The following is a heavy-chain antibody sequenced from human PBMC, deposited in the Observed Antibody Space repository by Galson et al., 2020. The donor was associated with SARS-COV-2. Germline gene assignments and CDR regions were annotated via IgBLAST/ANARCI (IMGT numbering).Heavy chain of an antibody. CDR3: ARGHGYNLDYYYYGMDV. CDR2: IIPIFGTA. D-gene: IGHD5-12*01. V-gene: IGHV1-69*06. J-gene: IGHJ6*02. CDR1: AGTFSSYA. Sequence: SVPVPCKASAGTFSSYAISWVRQAPGQGLAWMGGIIPIFGTANYAQKFQGRVTITADKSTSTAYMELSSLSSEDTAVYYRARGHGYNLDYYYYGMDVWGQGTTVTVSS.